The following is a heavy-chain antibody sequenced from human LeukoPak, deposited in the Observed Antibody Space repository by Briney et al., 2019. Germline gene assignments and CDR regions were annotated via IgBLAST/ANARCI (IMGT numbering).Heavy chain of an antibody. D-gene: IGHD4-11*01. Sequence: PWETLSLTCTVSGYSISSGYYWGWIRQPPGKGLEWIGSIYHTGSTYYNPSLKSRVTISVDTSKNQFSLKLSSVTAADTAVYYCARAPIQYHFDYWGQGTLVTVSS. V-gene: IGHV4-38-2*02. J-gene: IGHJ4*02. CDR1: GYSISSGYY. CDR2: IYHTGST. CDR3: ARAPIQYHFDY.